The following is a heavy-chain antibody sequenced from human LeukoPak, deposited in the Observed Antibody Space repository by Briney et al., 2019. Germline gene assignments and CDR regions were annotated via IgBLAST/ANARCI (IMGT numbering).Heavy chain of an antibody. CDR3: ARSSTGPWGAFDI. Sequence: GASVKVSCKASGYTFTGYYMHWVRQAPGQGLEWMGWISPNSGGTNYAQKFQGRVTMTRDTSISTAYMELSRLRSDDTAVYYCARSSTGPWGAFDIWGQGTMVTVSS. J-gene: IGHJ3*02. D-gene: IGHD3-16*01. CDR2: ISPNSGGT. CDR1: GYTFTGYY. V-gene: IGHV1-2*02.